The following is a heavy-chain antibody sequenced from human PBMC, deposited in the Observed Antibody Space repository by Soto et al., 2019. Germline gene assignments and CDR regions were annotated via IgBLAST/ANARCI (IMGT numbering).Heavy chain of an antibody. CDR3: ARGRDGDCVAF. V-gene: IGHV4-30-2*06. Sequence: QLQLQESGSGLVRPSQTLSLSCAVSGGSISSGHDSWSWIRQSPGKGLEWIGYIYQTGRTYYNPSIKSRVTISVDRSNNQFSLKLTSVTAADTAVYFCARGRDGDCVAFWGLGTLVTVSS. J-gene: IGHJ4*02. CDR2: IYQTGRT. CDR1: GGSISSGHDS. D-gene: IGHD2-21*02.